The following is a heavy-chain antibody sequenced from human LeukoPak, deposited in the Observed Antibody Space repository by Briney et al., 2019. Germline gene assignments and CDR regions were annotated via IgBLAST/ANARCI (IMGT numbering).Heavy chain of an antibody. D-gene: IGHD4-23*01. CDR2: IYYSGST. CDR3: ARDGGGKSRPFDY. V-gene: IGHV4-59*01. CDR1: GGFLSSYY. J-gene: IGHJ4*02. Sequence: SETLSLTCTVSGGFLSSYYWSWIRQPPGKGLEWIGNIYYSGSTNYNPSLKSRVTMSVDTSKSQFSLKVSSVTAVDTAVYYCARDGGGKSRPFDYWGQGTPVTVSS.